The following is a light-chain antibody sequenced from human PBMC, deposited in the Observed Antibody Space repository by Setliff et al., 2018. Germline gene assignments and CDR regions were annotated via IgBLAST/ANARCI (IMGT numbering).Light chain of an antibody. CDR1: SSDVGVFNY. CDR3: SSYKSDSTYV. J-gene: IGLJ1*01. V-gene: IGLV2-14*03. Sequence: QSALAQPASVSGSPGQSITISCTGTSSDVGVFNYVSWYQQHPGKAPKLMIYDVTSRPSGVSNRFSGSKSGNTASLTISGLQVEDEADYYCSSYKSDSTYVFGTGTKGTV. CDR2: DVT.